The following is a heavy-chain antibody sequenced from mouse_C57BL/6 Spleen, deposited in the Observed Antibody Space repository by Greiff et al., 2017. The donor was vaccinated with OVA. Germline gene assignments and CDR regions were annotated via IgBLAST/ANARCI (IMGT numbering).Heavy chain of an antibody. CDR3: AREIYYYGRGYFDV. J-gene: IGHJ1*03. D-gene: IGHD1-1*01. V-gene: IGHV1-52*01. CDR1: GYTFTSYW. Sequence: QVQLQQPGAELVRPGSSVKLSCKASGYTFTSYWMHWVKQRPIQGLEWIGNIDPSDSETHYNQKFKDKATLTVDKSSSTAYMQLNSLTSEDSAVYYCAREIYYYGRGYFDVWGTGTTVTVSS. CDR2: IDPSDSET.